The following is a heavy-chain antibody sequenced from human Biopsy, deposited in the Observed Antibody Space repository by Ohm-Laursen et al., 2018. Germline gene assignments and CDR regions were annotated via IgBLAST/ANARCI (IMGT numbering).Heavy chain of an antibody. CDR1: GGPLNSYY. CDR3: ARGGFGLDGYNSP. Sequence: PSETLSLTCTVSGGPLNSYYWSWIRQPPGKGLEWIGYIYYSGIAANYNPSLKGRVTISVDTSKHQFSLRLTSATAADTAVYYCARGGFGLDGYNSPWGRGTLVIVSP. D-gene: IGHD5-24*01. CDR2: IYYSGIAA. J-gene: IGHJ5*02. V-gene: IGHV4-59*01.